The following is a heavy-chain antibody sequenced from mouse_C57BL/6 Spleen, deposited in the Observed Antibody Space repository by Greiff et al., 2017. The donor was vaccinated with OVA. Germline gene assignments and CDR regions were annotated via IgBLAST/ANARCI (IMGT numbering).Heavy chain of an antibody. CDR3: AKGDYAGYFDD. Sequence: VQLVESGPGLVAPSQSLSITCTVSGFSLTSYGVSWVRQPPGKGLEWLGVIWGDGSTNYHSALISGLSISKDNSKSQVFLKLNRLQTDDTATYYCAKGDYAGYFDDWGKGTTLTVSS. V-gene: IGHV2-3*01. CDR1: GFSLTSYG. CDR2: IWGDGST. D-gene: IGHD6-5*01. J-gene: IGHJ2*01.